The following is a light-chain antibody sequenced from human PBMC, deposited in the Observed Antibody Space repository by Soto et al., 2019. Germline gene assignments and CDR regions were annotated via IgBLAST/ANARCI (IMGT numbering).Light chain of an antibody. CDR2: AAS. V-gene: IGKV1-27*01. CDR1: QGISNY. CDR3: QKYNSALPWT. J-gene: IGKJ1*01. Sequence: DIQMTQSPSSLSASVGDRVTITCRASQGISNYLAWYQQKPGKVPKLLIYAASTLQSWVPSRFSGSGSGTDFTLTISSLQPEDVATYYCQKYNSALPWTFGQGTKVEIK.